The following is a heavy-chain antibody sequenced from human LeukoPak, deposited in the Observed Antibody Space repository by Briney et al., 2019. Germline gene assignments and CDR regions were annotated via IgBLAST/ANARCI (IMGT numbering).Heavy chain of an antibody. Sequence: GGSLRLSCVASGSTFSSYRMHWVRQAPGKGLEWVAVIWYDGSDKYYADSVKGRFTISRDNSKNTLYLQMNSLGAEDTAVYYCAREKNDGFDIWGQGTMVTVSS. CDR2: IWYDGSDK. J-gene: IGHJ3*02. CDR3: AREKNDGFDI. V-gene: IGHV3-33*01. CDR1: GSTFSSYR.